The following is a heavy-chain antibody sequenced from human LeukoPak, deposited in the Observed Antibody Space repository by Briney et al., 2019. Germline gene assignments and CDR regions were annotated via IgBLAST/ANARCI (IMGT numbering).Heavy chain of an antibody. CDR2: ISGSGGST. V-gene: IGHV3-23*01. Sequence: GGSLRLSCAASGFTFSSYAMSWVRQAPGKGLEWVSAISGSGGSTYYADSVKGRFTISRDNSKNTLYLQMNSLRAEDTAVYYCARDPTARGYSGYDAFDVWGQGTMVTVSS. J-gene: IGHJ3*01. CDR3: ARDPTARGYSGYDAFDV. D-gene: IGHD5-12*01. CDR1: GFTFSSYA.